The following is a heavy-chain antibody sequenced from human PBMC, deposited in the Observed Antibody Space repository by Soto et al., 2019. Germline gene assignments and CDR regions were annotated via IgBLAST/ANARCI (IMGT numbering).Heavy chain of an antibody. CDR3: ARHLGRGWQWLALPSYFDY. CDR1: GGSISSSSYY. D-gene: IGHD6-19*01. V-gene: IGHV4-39*01. CDR2: IYYSGST. Sequence: QLQLQESGPGLVKPSETLSLTCTVSGGSISSSSYYWGWIRQPPGKGLEWIGSIYYSGSTYYNPSLKSRVTISVDTSKNQFSLKLSSVTAADTAVYYCARHLGRGWQWLALPSYFDYWGQGTLVTVSS. J-gene: IGHJ4*02.